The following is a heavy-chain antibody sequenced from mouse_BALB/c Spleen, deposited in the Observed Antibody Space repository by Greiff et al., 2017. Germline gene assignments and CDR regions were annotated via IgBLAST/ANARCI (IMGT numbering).Heavy chain of an antibody. CDR3: ARGSSYWYFDV. Sequence: QVQLQQPGAELVMPGASVKMSCKASGYTFTDYWMHWVKQRPGQGLEWIGAIDTSDSYTSYNQKFKGKATLTVDESSSTAYMQLSSLTSEDSAVYYCARGSSYWYFDVWGAGTTVTVSS. D-gene: IGHD1-1*01. V-gene: IGHV1-69*01. CDR1: GYTFTDYW. CDR2: IDTSDSYT. J-gene: IGHJ1*01.